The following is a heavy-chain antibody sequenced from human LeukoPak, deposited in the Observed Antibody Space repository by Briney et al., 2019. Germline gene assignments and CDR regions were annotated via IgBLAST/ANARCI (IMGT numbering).Heavy chain of an antibody. D-gene: IGHD2-21*01. CDR1: GYTFTSYD. Sequence: ASVKVSCKASGYTFTSYDINWVRQATGQGLEWMGWMNPNSGNTGYAQKFQGRVTITRNTSISTAYMELSSLRSEDTAVYYCARGCGGDCYPYNWFDPWGQGTLVTVSS. V-gene: IGHV1-8*01. CDR2: MNPNSGNT. CDR3: ARGCGGDCYPYNWFDP. J-gene: IGHJ5*02.